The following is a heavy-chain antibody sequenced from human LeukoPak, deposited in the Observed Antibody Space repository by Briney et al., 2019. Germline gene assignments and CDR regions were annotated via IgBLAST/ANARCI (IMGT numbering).Heavy chain of an antibody. CDR2: ISYDGSNK. J-gene: IGHJ4*02. CDR1: GFTFSSYG. V-gene: IGHV3-30-3*01. D-gene: IGHD4-23*01. Sequence: GGSLRLSCAASGFTFSSYGMHWVRQAPGKGLEWVAVISYDGSNKYYVDSVKGRLTISRDNSKNTLYLQMSSLRAEDTAVYYCTRGTNDYGGIERKKPFDYWGQGTLVTVSS. CDR3: TRGTNDYGGIERKKPFDY.